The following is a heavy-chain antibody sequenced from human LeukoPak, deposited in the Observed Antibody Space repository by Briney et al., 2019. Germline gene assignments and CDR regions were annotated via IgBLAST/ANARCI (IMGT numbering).Heavy chain of an antibody. CDR2: ITGSSSYI. J-gene: IGHJ4*02. V-gene: IGHV3-21*01. D-gene: IGHD5-18*01. CDR1: GFTFSSYS. CDR3: ASVDTAMGY. Sequence: NPGGSLRLSCAASGFTFSSYSMNWVRQAPGKGLEWVSSITGSSSYIYYADSVKGRFTVSRDNAKNSLYLQMNSLRAEDTAGYYCASVDTAMGYWGQGTLVTVSS.